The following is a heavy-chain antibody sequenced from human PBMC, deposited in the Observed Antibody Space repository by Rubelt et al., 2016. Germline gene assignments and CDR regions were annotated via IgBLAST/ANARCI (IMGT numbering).Heavy chain of an antibody. CDR3: AGGDRGGIEGHFQH. Sequence: QDQLVQSGAEVRQPGASVKVSCKASGYTFTSYEIHWVRQAPGQRLEWMGWIVAANGNTKYSQKFQGRVTITRDTSASTAYMELRSLRSDETAVYYYAGGDRGGIEGHFQHWGQGTLVTVS. V-gene: IGHV1-3*01. J-gene: IGHJ1*01. D-gene: IGHD1-26*01. CDR2: IVAANGNT. CDR1: GYTFTSYE.